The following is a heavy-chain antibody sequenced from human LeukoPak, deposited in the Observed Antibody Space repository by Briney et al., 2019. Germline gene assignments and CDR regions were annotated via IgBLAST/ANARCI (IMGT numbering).Heavy chain of an antibody. Sequence: GGSLRLSCTVSGFTVSSNSMSWVRQVPGKGLEWVSFIYSDNTHYSDSVKGRFTISRDNSKNTLYLQVNSLRAEDTAVYYCARRAGAYSHPYDYWGQGTLVTVSS. D-gene: IGHD4/OR15-4a*01. CDR2: IYSDNT. CDR3: ARRAGAYSHPYDY. J-gene: IGHJ4*02. V-gene: IGHV3-53*01. CDR1: GFTVSSNS.